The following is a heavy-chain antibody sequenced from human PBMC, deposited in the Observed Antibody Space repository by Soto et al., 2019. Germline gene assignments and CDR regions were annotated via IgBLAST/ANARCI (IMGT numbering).Heavy chain of an antibody. Sequence: EVQLVESGGGLVQPGGSLRLSCAASGFTFSSYWMHWVRQAPGKGLVWVSRINGDGSSTNYADSVKGRFTISRDNAKNTTYQQMNSLRAEDTAVYYCARGGVVRYCGSTSCYTWVFDYWGQETLVTVSS. CDR3: ARGGVVRYCGSTSCYTWVFDY. V-gene: IGHV3-74*01. J-gene: IGHJ4*02. D-gene: IGHD2-2*02. CDR1: GFTFSSYW. CDR2: INGDGSST.